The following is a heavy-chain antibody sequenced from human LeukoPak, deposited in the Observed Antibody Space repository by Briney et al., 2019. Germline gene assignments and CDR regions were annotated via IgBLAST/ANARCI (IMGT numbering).Heavy chain of an antibody. CDR3: ARVGIGAAAADV. V-gene: IGHV4-34*01. CDR1: GGSFSGYY. D-gene: IGHD6-13*01. CDR2: INHSGST. J-gene: IGHJ6*04. Sequence: SETLSLTCAVYGGSFSGYYWSWIRQPPGKGLEWIGEINHSGSTNYNPSLKSRVTISVDTSKNQSSLKLSSVTAADTAVYYCARVGIGAAAADVWGKGTTVTVSS.